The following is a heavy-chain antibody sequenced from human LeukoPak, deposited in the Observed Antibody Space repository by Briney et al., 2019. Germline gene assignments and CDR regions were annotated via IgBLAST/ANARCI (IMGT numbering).Heavy chain of an antibody. CDR1: GGSISSYY. D-gene: IGHD5-18*01. J-gene: IGHJ4*02. CDR2: IYYSGST. Sequence: PPETLSLTCTVSGGSISSYYLSWIRQPPGKGLEWIGYIYYSGSTNYNPSLKSRVTISVDTSKNQFSLKMSSVTAADTAVYYCAREVYSYGYGALDYWGQGTLVTVSS. V-gene: IGHV4-59*01. CDR3: AREVYSYGYGALDY.